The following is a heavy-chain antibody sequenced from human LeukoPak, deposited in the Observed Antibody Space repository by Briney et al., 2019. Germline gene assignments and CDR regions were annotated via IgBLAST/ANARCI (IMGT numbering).Heavy chain of an antibody. Sequence: PSETLSLTCIVSAASISNYYWTWIRQPPGKGLEWIGCMFYSGSTYYNPSLKSRVTISVDTSKNQFSLKLSSVTAPDTAVYSCARQTPRGYSYGHFSDYWGKGTLVTVSS. D-gene: IGHD5-18*01. J-gene: IGHJ4*02. CDR2: MFYSGST. CDR3: ARQTPRGYSYGHFSDY. CDR1: AASISNYY. V-gene: IGHV4-59*08.